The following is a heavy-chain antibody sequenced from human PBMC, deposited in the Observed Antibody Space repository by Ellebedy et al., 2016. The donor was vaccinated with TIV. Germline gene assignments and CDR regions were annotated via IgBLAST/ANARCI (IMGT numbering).Heavy chain of an antibody. Sequence: GGSLRLXXVASGFTLSSHSMNWVRQFPGKGLECVSFINSDGTATHYADSVKGRFTVSRDNAKNSLYLQMSSLRADDTAVYYCARDALNSGYFNPWGQGTLVTVSS. J-gene: IGHJ5*02. CDR1: GFTLSSHS. CDR2: INSDGTAT. CDR3: ARDALNSGYFNP. V-gene: IGHV3-48*04. D-gene: IGHD3-10*01.